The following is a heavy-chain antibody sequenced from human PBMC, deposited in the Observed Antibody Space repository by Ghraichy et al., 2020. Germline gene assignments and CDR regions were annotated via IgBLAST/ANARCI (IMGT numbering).Heavy chain of an antibody. J-gene: IGHJ6*02. CDR2: INHSGST. CDR3: ARGRVVRGVSHYYYYGMDV. CDR1: GGSFSGYY. D-gene: IGHD3-10*01. V-gene: IGHV4-34*01. Sequence: GSLRLSCAVYGGSFSGYYWSWIRQPPGKGLEWIGEINHSGSTNYNPSLKSRVTISVDTSKNQFSLKLSSVTAADTAVYYCARGRVVRGVSHYYYYGMDVWGQGTTVTVSS.